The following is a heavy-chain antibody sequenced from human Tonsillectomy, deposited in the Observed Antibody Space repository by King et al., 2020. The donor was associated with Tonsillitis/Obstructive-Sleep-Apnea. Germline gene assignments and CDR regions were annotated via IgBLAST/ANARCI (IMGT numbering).Heavy chain of an antibody. CDR3: ARQWGSSWNQFDY. CDR1: GYSFPNYW. D-gene: IGHD6-13*01. Sequence: QLVRSGAEVKKPGESLKISCKGSGYSFPNYWIGWVRQMPGRGLEWTGVIYPGDSDTRYSPSFQGQVTISADKSISTAYLQWSSLKASDIAMYYCARQWGSSWNQFDYWGQGALVTVSS. J-gene: IGHJ4*02. CDR2: IYPGDSDT. V-gene: IGHV5-51*01.